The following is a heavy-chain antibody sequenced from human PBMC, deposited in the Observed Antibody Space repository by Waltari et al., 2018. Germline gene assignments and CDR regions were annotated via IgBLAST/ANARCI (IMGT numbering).Heavy chain of an antibody. Sequence: YYWGWIRQPPGKGLEWIGNIFHTGSTYYNPSLKSRVTISVDKSKNQFSLKLSSVTAADTAVYYCARIPYLHYYMDVWGKGTTVTVSS. V-gene: IGHV4-38-2*01. CDR2: IFHTGST. D-gene: IGHD2-2*01. CDR1: YY. J-gene: IGHJ6*03. CDR3: ARIPYLHYYMDV.